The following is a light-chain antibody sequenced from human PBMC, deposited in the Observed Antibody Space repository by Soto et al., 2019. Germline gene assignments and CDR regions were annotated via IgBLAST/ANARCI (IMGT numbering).Light chain of an antibody. CDR2: GAS. J-gene: IGKJ1*01. V-gene: IGKV3D-20*02. CDR1: QSVSSSY. Sequence: EIVLTQSPGTLSLSPGERATLSCRASQSVSSSYLAWYQQKPGQAPRLLIYGASSRATGIPDNFSGSGSGTDFTLTISRLEPEDFAVYYCQQRSNWPRTFGQGTKVDIK. CDR3: QQRSNWPRT.